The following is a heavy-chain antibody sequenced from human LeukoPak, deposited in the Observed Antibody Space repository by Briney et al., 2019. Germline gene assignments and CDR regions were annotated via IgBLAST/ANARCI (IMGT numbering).Heavy chain of an antibody. CDR2: MTGSGGST. V-gene: IGHV3-23*01. CDR1: GFTFSNYW. CDR3: AKGRSSWSAFDY. Sequence: PGGSLRLSCAASGFTFSNYWMSWVRQAPGKGLEWVSTMTGSGGSTYYADSVKGRFTISRDNSKNTLYLQMNSLRAEDTAVYYCAKGRSSWSAFDYWGQGTLVTVSS. J-gene: IGHJ4*02. D-gene: IGHD6-13*01.